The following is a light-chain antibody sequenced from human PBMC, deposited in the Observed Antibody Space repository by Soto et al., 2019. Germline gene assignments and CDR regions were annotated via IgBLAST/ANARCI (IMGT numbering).Light chain of an antibody. Sequence: ESVLTQSPATLSLSPGERATLSCRASQSVSSNYLAWYQQKPGQAPRLLIYGASSRATGIPDRFSGSGSGTDFTLSISRLEPEDFAVYYCQQYGGSPPQTFGQGTKVYIK. J-gene: IGKJ1*01. V-gene: IGKV3-20*01. CDR1: QSVSSNY. CDR2: GAS. CDR3: QQYGGSPPQT.